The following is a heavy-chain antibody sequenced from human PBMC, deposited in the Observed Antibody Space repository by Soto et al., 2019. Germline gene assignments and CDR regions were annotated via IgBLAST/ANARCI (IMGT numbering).Heavy chain of an antibody. CDR1: GFTFSSYG. V-gene: IGHV3-33*01. CDR3: ARDSQGMYNWFDP. D-gene: IGHD3-10*01. J-gene: IGHJ5*02. CDR2: IGYDGSNK. Sequence: QVQLVESGGGVVQPGRSLRLSCAASGFTFSSYGMHWVRQAPGKGLEWVAVIGYDGSNKYYADSVKGRFTISRDNSKNTLYLQMNSLRAEDTAVYYCARDSQGMYNWFDPWGQGTLVTVSS.